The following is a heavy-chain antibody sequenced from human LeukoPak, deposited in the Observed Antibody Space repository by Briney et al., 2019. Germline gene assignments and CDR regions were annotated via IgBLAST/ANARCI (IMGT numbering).Heavy chain of an antibody. D-gene: IGHD2-2*01. J-gene: IGHJ4*02. CDR3: ARGYYAFDY. CDR2: ISNSGGTI. Sequence: GGSLRLSCAASGFTFSTDAMNWVRQAPGKGLEWVSYISNSGGTIYYGDSVRGRFTISRDNAKNSLYLQMNSLRAEDTAVYYCARGYYAFDYWGQGTLVTVSS. V-gene: IGHV3-48*01. CDR1: GFTFSTDA.